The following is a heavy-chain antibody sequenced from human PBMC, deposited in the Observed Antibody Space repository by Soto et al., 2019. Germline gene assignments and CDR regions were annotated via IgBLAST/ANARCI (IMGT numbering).Heavy chain of an antibody. V-gene: IGHV3-23*01. CDR3: AKGLINGRWYAAD. J-gene: IGHJ4*02. Sequence: EVHLLESGGGLVQPGESLRLSCGASGFTFSSCVMSWVRQAPGKGLEWVSSITDSGTGTYYADSVKGRFTISRDNSKNTIYLQMNNLRAEDTGVYYCAKGLINGRWYAADWGQGTLVTVSS. D-gene: IGHD6-13*01. CDR1: GFTFSSCV. CDR2: ITDSGTGT.